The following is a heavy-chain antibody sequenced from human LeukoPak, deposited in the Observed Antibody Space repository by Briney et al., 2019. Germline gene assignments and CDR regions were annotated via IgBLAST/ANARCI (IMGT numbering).Heavy chain of an antibody. CDR3: ARVYCSGGSCYSPHDAFDI. Sequence: GGSLRLSCAASGFTVSSNYMSWVRQAPGKGLEWVSVIYSGGSTYYADSVKGRFTISRDNSKNTLYLQMNSLRAEDTAVYYCARVYCSGGSCYSPHDAFDIWGQGTMVTVSS. CDR1: GFTVSSNY. CDR2: IYSGGST. D-gene: IGHD2-15*01. V-gene: IGHV3-53*01. J-gene: IGHJ3*02.